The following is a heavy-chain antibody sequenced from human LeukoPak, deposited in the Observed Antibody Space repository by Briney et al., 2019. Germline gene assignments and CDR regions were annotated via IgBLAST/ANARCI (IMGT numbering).Heavy chain of an antibody. Sequence: ETLSLTCTVSGGSVSSGSYYWSWIRHATGKGMEWVSTMSGSGISTYFADSVKGRFTISRDNSRNTLFLQMNNLRAEDTALFYCAKGDNNILTGYYNSFDSWGQGTLVTVSS. CDR1: GGSVSSGSYY. J-gene: IGHJ4*02. V-gene: IGHV3-23*01. D-gene: IGHD3-9*01. CDR3: AKGDNNILTGYYNSFDS. CDR2: MSGSGIST.